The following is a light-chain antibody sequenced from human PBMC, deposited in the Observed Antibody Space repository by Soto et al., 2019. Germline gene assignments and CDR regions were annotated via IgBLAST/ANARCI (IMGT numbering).Light chain of an antibody. CDR1: QRVSSN. J-gene: IGKJ1*01. CDR3: QQYNNWSLRT. Sequence: EIVMTPSPATLSVSPGERATLSWSASQRVSSNLAWYQQKPGQAPRLLIYGASTRATGIPARFSGSGSGTEFTLTISSLQYEDFAVDYCQQYNNWSLRTFGQGTRWIS. CDR2: GAS. V-gene: IGKV3-15*01.